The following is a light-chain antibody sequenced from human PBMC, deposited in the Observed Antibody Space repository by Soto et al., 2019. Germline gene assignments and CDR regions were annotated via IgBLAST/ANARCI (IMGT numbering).Light chain of an antibody. CDR3: QQSYSTPIT. CDR1: QSISRY. V-gene: IGKV1-39*01. CDR2: AAS. Sequence: DIQMTQSPSSPSASVGDRVTITCRASQSISRYLNWYQQKPGKAPKIMIYAASSLQSGVPSRFSGSVSGTDGTITISSLQTEDVATYYCQQSYSTPITFGQGTRLEIK. J-gene: IGKJ5*01.